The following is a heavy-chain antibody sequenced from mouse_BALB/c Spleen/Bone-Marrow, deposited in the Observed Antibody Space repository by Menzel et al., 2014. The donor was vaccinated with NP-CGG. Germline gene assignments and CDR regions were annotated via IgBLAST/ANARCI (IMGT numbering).Heavy chain of an antibody. CDR2: INPSSGYT. Sequence: QVQLKESGAELAKPGASVKMSCKASGYTLTSYWMHWVKQGPGQGLEWIGYINPSSGYTEFNQRFKDKATLTADRSSSTAYMQLSSLTSEDSAVYYCARGYYVMDYWGQETSVTVSS. CDR1: GYTLTSYW. CDR3: ARGYYVMDY. J-gene: IGHJ4*01. V-gene: IGHV1-7*01.